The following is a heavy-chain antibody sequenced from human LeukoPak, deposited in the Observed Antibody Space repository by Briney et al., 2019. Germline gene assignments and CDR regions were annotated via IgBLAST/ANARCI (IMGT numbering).Heavy chain of an antibody. D-gene: IGHD3-10*01. CDR3: ATTMVRGVIADY. V-gene: IGHV3-11*03. J-gene: IGHJ4*02. CDR1: VLTFSDYY. CDR2: ISSSSSYT. Sequence: VGSLRLSCAASVLTFSDYYMSGIRQAPGKGLEWVSYISSSSSYTNYADSVKGRFTNSRDNAKNSLYLQISRLRAEDTAVYYCATTMVRGVIADYWGQGTLVTVSS.